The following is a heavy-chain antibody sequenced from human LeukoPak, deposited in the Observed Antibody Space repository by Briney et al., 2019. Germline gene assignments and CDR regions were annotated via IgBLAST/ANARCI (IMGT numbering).Heavy chain of an antibody. V-gene: IGHV4-39*01. CDR1: GGSISSSSYY. Sequence: SETLSLTCTVSGGSISSSSYYSGWIRHPPGEGLEWIGSIYYSGSTYYNPSLKSRVTISVDTSKNQFSLKLSSVTAADTAVYYCARHVRGTTRNYYFDYWGQGTLVTVSS. J-gene: IGHJ4*02. D-gene: IGHD1-1*01. CDR2: IYYSGST. CDR3: ARHVRGTTRNYYFDY.